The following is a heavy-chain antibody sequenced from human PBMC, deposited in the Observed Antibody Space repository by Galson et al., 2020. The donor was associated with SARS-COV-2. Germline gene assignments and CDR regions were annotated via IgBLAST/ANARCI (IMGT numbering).Heavy chain of an antibody. D-gene: IGHD3-3*01. J-gene: IGHJ6*02. CDR2: ITNNGSNK. V-gene: IGHV3-30*18. CDR1: GFTFSSYG. CDR3: AKDPTYYDVWSGYLGGGGNVNYYYYGMDV. Sequence: TGGSLSLSCAASGFTFSSYGMHWVRQAPGKGLEWLAVITNNGSNKYYADSVTGRFTISRDNSKNTLYLQLNSLRAEDTAVYYCAKDPTYYDVWSGYLGGGGNVNYYYYGMDVWGQGTTVTVSS.